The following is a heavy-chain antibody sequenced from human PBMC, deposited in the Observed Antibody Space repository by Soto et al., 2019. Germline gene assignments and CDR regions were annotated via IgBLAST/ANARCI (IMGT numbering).Heavy chain of an antibody. D-gene: IGHD1-26*01. CDR3: ARGGKIVGTTPNLDY. J-gene: IGHJ4*02. V-gene: IGHV4-34*01. CDR2: INHRGST. CDR1: GGSFSGYY. Sequence: TSETLSLTCAVYGGSFSGYYWSWVRQPPGKGLEWIGEINHRGSTNYNPSLKSRVTISLDTSTNQFSLKLSSVTAADTAVYYCARGGKIVGTTPNLDYWGQGTLVTVSS.